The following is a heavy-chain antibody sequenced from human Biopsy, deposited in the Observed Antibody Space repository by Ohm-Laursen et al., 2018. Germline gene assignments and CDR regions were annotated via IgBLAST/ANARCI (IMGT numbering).Heavy chain of an antibody. J-gene: IGHJ4*02. Sequence: SLRLSCAASGFTFRSYAMSWVRQAPGKGLEWVANINPDGSEKYYADSVEGRFTISRDNAKNSLYLQMSSLRAEDTAIYYCARDIVTGVDYLDDWGQGTLVTVSS. D-gene: IGHD7-27*01. CDR1: GFTFRSYA. CDR3: ARDIVTGVDYLDD. CDR2: INPDGSEK. V-gene: IGHV3-7*01.